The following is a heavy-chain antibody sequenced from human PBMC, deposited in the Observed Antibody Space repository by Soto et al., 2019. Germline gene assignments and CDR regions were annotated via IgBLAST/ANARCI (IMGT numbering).Heavy chain of an antibody. CDR1: GESISSSSYY. CDR3: SIQRKTPVTQAYFDH. Sequence: SETLSLTCIVSGESISSSSYYWGWIRQPPGKGLEWFGSIYYSGHTYYNPPFKRRVTISIDTSKNQFSLKLSSVTATDTAVSYCSIQRKTPVTQAYFDHSDPGALVTVSS. V-gene: IGHV4-39*01. CDR2: IYYSGHT. D-gene: IGHD4-17*01. J-gene: IGHJ4*02.